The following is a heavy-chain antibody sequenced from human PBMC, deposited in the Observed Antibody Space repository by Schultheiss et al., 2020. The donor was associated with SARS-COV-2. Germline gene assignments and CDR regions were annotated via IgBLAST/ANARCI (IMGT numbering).Heavy chain of an antibody. CDR1: GGSFSGYY. CDR3: ARLHYHYGMDV. J-gene: IGHJ6*02. V-gene: IGHV4-34*01. Sequence: SETLSLTCAVYGGSFSGYYWSWIRQPPGKGLEWIGEINHSGSTNYNPSLKSRVTISVDTSKIQFSLKLTSVTAADTAVYYCARLHYHYGMDVWGQGTTVTVSS. CDR2: INHSGST.